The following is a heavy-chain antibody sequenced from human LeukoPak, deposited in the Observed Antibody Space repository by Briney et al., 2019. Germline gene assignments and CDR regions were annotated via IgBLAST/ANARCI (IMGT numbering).Heavy chain of an antibody. V-gene: IGHV4-34*01. CDR1: GGSSSGYY. CDR2: INHSGST. J-gene: IGHJ4*02. Sequence: KPSETMSLTCAAYGGSSSGYYWNWIRQPPGNRLEWIGEINHSGSTNYNPSLKNPVTISVDMSKNPFSLKLSYVSAADTAVYYCARGGRSGFVVVPGPKRGRSYFDYWGQGSLVTVSS. D-gene: IGHD2-2*01. CDR3: ARGGRSGFVVVPGPKRGRSYFDY.